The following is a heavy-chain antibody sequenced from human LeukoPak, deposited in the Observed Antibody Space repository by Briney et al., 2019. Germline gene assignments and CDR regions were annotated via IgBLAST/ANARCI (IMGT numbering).Heavy chain of an antibody. J-gene: IGHJ4*02. D-gene: IGHD5-18*01. CDR1: GFTFSSYG. V-gene: IGHV3-23*01. CDR2: ISGSGGST. Sequence: PGGSLRLSCAASGFTFSSYGMSWVRQAPGKGLEWVSAISGSGGSTYYADSVKGRFTISRDNSKNTLYLQMKSLRAEDTAVYYCAKDWGETAMVSGYFDYWGQGTPVTVSS. CDR3: AKDWGETAMVSGYFDY.